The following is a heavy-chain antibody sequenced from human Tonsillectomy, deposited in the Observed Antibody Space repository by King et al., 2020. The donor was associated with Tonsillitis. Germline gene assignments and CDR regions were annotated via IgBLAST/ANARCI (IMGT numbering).Heavy chain of an antibody. J-gene: IGHJ1*01. CDR2: ISGAGGSA. Sequence: VQLVESGGGLVQPGGSLRLSCAASGFTFSSYAMSWVRQAPGKGLDWVSAISGAGGSAYYAESLKGRFTISRDNSKNTLFLQMNSLRAEDTAVYYCAKGTYCGGDCYGAAAEYFQHWGQGTLVTVSS. V-gene: IGHV3-23*04. CDR3: AKGTYCGGDCYGAAAEYFQH. CDR1: GFTFSSYA. D-gene: IGHD2-21*01.